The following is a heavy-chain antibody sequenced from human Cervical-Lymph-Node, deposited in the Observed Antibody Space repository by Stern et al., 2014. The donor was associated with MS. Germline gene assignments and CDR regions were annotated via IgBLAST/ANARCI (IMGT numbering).Heavy chain of an antibody. CDR2: IFPVFGTP. Sequence: VQLVQFAAELTKPGSSATVSCKASGGTFSMFPSSWERQAPGQGREATGGIFPVFGTPTYAQEFRGRVTIAADVSTSTVYMELSSLRSDDTAVYYCALSSETSDRWYSLGYDLWGQGTLVTVSS. CDR3: ALSSETSDRWYSLGYDL. CDR1: GGTFSMFP. V-gene: IGHV1-69*01. D-gene: IGHD6-13*01. J-gene: IGHJ5*02.